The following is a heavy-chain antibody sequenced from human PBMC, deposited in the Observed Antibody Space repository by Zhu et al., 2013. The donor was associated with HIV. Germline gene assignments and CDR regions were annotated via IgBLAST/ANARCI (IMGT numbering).Heavy chain of an antibody. V-gene: IGHV1-8*01. CDR3: ARRTRFDYYYGMDV. CDR2: MNPNSGNT. D-gene: IGHD3-10*01. Sequence: QVKLVQSGAEVKKPGSPVRVSCTSSGGNFSTFPISWVRQATGQGLEWMGWMNPNSGNTGYAQKFQGRVTMTRNTSISTAYMELSSLRSEDTAVYYCARRTRFDYYYGMDVVGPRDHGHRLL. J-gene: IGHJ6*02. CDR1: GGNFSTFP.